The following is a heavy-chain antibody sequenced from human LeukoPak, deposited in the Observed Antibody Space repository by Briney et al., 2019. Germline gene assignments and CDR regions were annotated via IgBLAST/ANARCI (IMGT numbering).Heavy chain of an antibody. V-gene: IGHV3-53*01. Sequence: GSLRLSCAASGFIVSSNCMTWVRQAPGKGLEWVSVIYSGGSTKYADSVKGRFTISRDTSLNTLFLQMNSLRVEDTAVYYCASARESCIGSSCYEYFHHWGQGTPLTVSS. D-gene: IGHD2-2*01. CDR1: GFIVSSNC. J-gene: IGHJ1*01. CDR3: ASARESCIGSSCYEYFHH. CDR2: IYSGGST.